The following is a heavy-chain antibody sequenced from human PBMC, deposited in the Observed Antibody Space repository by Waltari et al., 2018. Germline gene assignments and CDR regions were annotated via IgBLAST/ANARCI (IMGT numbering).Heavy chain of an antibody. D-gene: IGHD3-3*01. Sequence: EVQVVESGGGLVQPGGSLRLSCAASGFTFSSYSMSWVRQAPGKGLEWVANMKQDGTEEDSLNSVKGRFSLSRDSAKNSVLLQMNSLRVEDTAVYYCARWRGRQSEYDNWGQGTLVTVSS. J-gene: IGHJ4*02. V-gene: IGHV3-7*01. CDR1: GFTFSSYS. CDR3: ARWRGRQSEYDN. CDR2: MKQDGTEE.